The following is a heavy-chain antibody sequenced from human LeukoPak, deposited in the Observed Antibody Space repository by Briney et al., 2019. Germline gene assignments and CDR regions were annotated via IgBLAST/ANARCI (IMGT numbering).Heavy chain of an antibody. J-gene: IGHJ4*02. D-gene: IGHD1-26*01. CDR2: IYDDGST. V-gene: IGHV3-66*02. CDR3: ARGRGSYFY. Sequence: GGSLRLSCAASGFTVSSNYMTWVRQAPGKGLEWVSVIYDDGSTYYADSVKGRFTISRDNSKNALYLQMNTLRAEDTAVYYCARGRGSYFYWGQGTLVTVSS. CDR1: GFTVSSNY.